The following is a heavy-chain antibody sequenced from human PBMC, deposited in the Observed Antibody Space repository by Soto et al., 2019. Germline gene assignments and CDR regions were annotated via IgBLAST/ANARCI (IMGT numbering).Heavy chain of an antibody. CDR3: ARVRGGGPFDD. CDR2: IYYSGST. J-gene: IGHJ4*02. V-gene: IGHV4-61*01. CDR1: GGSVSSGSYY. D-gene: IGHD1-26*01. Sequence: SATLSLPCPVSGGSVSSGSYYWSWIRQPPGKGLEWIGYIYYSGSTNYNPSLKRRVTISVDTSKNQFSLKLSSVAAADTAVYYCARVRGGGPFDDWGQGTLVTVSS.